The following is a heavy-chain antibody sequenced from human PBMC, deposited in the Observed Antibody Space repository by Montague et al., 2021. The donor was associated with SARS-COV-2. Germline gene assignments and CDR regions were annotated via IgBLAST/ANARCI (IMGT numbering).Heavy chain of an antibody. CDR3: AKHGPYTFDY. D-gene: IGHD2-2*02. J-gene: IGHJ4*02. Sequence: SLRLSCAASGFTFSSYWMGWVRQAPGKGLEWVANIVPDGSHTLYVGRGEGRFTISRDNAKNSLYLQMNNLRAEDTAVYYCAKHGPYTFDYWGQGTLVTVSS. V-gene: IGHV3-7*01. CDR1: GFTFSSYW. CDR2: IVPDGSHT.